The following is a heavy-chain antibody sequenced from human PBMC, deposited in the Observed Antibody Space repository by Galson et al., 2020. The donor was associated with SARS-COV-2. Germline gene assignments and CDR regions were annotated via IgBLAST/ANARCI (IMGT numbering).Heavy chain of an antibody. Sequence: GESLKISCAASGFTFSSYEMNWVRQAPGKGLEWVSYISSSGSTIYYADSVKGRLTISRDNAKNSLYLQMNSLRAEDTAVYYCARDRRYCSGGSCYSYRFYWGQGTLVTVSS. CDR3: ARDRRYCSGGSCYSYRFY. CDR2: ISSSGSTI. D-gene: IGHD2-15*01. V-gene: IGHV3-48*03. J-gene: IGHJ4*02. CDR1: GFTFSSYE.